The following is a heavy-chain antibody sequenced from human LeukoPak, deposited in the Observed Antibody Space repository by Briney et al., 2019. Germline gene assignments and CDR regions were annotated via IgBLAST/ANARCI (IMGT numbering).Heavy chain of an antibody. J-gene: IGHJ5*02. Sequence: PSETLSLTCTVSGGSISSGGYYWSWIRQPPGKGLEWIGYIYHSGSTYYNPSLKSRVTISVDRSKNQFSLKLSSVTAADTAVYYCARGEGYCSSTSCYRWFDPWGQGTLVTVSS. CDR1: GGSISSGGYY. CDR2: IYHSGST. CDR3: ARGEGYCSSTSCYRWFDP. V-gene: IGHV4-30-2*01. D-gene: IGHD2-2*01.